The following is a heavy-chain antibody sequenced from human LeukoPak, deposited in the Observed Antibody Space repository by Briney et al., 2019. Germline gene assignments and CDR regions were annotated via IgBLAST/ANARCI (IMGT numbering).Heavy chain of an antibody. V-gene: IGHV4-39*01. CDR1: GGSISSSSYY. CDR3: ASVPDTAMVLDDY. J-gene: IGHJ4*02. CDR2: IYYSGST. D-gene: IGHD5-18*01. Sequence: SETLSLTCTVSGGSISSSSYYWGWIRQPPGKGLEWIGSIYYSGSTYYNPSLKSRVTISVDTSKNQFSLKLSSVTAADTAVYYSASVPDTAMVLDDYWGPGTLVTVSS.